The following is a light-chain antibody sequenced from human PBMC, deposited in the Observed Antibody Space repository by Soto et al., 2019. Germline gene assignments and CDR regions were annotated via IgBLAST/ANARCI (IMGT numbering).Light chain of an antibody. CDR1: QSVSSNY. CDR3: QQYGRSPT. V-gene: IGKV3-20*01. Sequence: EIVLTQSPGTLSLSPGERATLSCRSSQSVSSNYLAWYQQKPDQAPRLVIYDVSGRATGIPDRFSGSGSGTDFTLTISRLETEDFAVYYCQQYGRSPTFGQGTNVEIK. CDR2: DVS. J-gene: IGKJ1*01.